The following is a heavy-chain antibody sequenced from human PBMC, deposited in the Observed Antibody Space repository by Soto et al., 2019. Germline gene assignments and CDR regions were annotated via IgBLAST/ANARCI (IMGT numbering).Heavy chain of an antibody. CDR3: AKDKQGGYFDWLPRYYYYGMDV. D-gene: IGHD3-9*01. Sequence: GGSLRLSRAASGFTFSSYGMHWVRQAPGKGLEWVAVISYDGSNKYYADSVKGRFTISRDNSKNTLYLQMNSLRAEDTAVYYCAKDKQGGYFDWLPRYYYYGMDVWGQGTTVTVSS. CDR1: GFTFSSYG. V-gene: IGHV3-30*18. CDR2: ISYDGSNK. J-gene: IGHJ6*02.